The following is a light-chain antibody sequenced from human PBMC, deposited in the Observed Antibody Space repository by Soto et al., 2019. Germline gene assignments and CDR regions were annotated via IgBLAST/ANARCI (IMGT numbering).Light chain of an antibody. CDR3: QQYGGSPPYT. CDR2: AAS. V-gene: IGKV3-15*01. J-gene: IGKJ2*01. Sequence: EVVMTQSPATLSVSPGERATLSCRASQSVNTNLAWYQQRPGQAPRVLIYAASTRATGIADRFSGSGSGTDFTLTISSLQPEDSALYYCQQYGGSPPYTFGQGTKLEI. CDR1: QSVNTN.